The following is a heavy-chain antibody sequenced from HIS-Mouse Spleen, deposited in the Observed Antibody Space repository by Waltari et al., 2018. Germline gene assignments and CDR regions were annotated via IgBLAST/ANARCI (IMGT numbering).Heavy chain of an antibody. CDR2: IYYSGDT. CDR1: GGSISSSSYY. Sequence: QLQLQESGPGLVKPSETLSLTCTVSGGSISSSSYYWGWIRQPPGKGLEWIGSIYYSGDTYDNPSLKTRVTISVDPSKNQFSLKLSSVTAADTAVYYCAREIPYSSSWYDWYFDLWGRGTLVTVSS. J-gene: IGHJ2*01. V-gene: IGHV4-39*07. CDR3: AREIPYSSSWYDWYFDL. D-gene: IGHD6-13*01.